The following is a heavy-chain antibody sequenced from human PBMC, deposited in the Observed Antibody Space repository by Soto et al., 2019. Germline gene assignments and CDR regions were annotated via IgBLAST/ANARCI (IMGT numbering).Heavy chain of an antibody. CDR3: ARDNLGADSYDKGKYYGMDV. D-gene: IGHD5-18*01. Sequence: QMYLVESGGGVVQPGTSLRLSCAASVFTFRSYAMHWVRQAPGEGLEWVAVISYDGSNTYYADSVKGRFTISRANSKNTVILQMNSMRAEDTAVYYCARDNLGADSYDKGKYYGMDVWGQGTTVTVSS. CDR2: ISYDGSNT. J-gene: IGHJ6*02. CDR1: VFTFRSYA. V-gene: IGHV3-30*03.